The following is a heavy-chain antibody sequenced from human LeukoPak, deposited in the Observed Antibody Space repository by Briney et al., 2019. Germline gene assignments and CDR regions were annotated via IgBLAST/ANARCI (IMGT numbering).Heavy chain of an antibody. CDR3: AKSPTIFGVVILGGYFDY. J-gene: IGHJ4*02. CDR1: GVIFSSHA. D-gene: IGHD3-3*01. V-gene: IGHV3-23*01. CDR2: ISVSGGST. Sequence: GGSLRLSCVVSGVIFSSHAMSWVRQAPGKGLEWVSGISVSGGSTYYADSVKGRFTISRDNSKNTLYLQMNSLRAEDTAVYYCAKSPTIFGVVILGGYFDYWGQGTLVTVSS.